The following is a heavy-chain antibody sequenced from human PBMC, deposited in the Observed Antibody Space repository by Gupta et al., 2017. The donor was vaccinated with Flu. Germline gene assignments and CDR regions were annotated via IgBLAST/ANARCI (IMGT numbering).Heavy chain of an antibody. J-gene: IGHJ3*01. CDR2: IIPYSANT. CDR1: GFKFASYG. V-gene: IGHV1-18*01. CDR3: ARKSDGFDL. Sequence: QVQLVQSGAEVKEPGASVKVSCKASGFKFASYGVTWVRQAPGQGLECMGWIIPYSANTHYPQRLQGRVTMTIDTSTNTADMELRSLTSDDTAMYYCARKSDGFDLWGQGTMVTVSS.